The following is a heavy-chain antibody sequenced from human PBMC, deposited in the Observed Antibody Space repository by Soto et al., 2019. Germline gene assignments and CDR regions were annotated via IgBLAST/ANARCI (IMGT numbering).Heavy chain of an antibody. CDR2: IIPIFGTA. CDR3: ARAQNTYYDFWSGEYYGMDV. D-gene: IGHD3-3*01. V-gene: IGHV1-69*13. CDR1: GGTFSSYA. J-gene: IGHJ6*02. Sequence: SVKVSCKASGGTFSSYAISCVRQAPGQGLEWMGGIIPIFGTANYAQKFQGRVTITADESTSTAYMELSSLRSEDTAVYYCARAQNTYYDFWSGEYYGMDVWGQGTTVTVSS.